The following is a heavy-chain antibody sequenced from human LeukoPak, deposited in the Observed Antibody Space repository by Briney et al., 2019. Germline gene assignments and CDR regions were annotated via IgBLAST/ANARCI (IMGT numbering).Heavy chain of an antibody. Sequence: PSETLSLTCAVYGGSFSGYYWSWIRQPPGKGLEWIGEINHSGSTNYNPSLRSRLTISVDKSKNQFSLRLTSVTAADTAVYYCVRDHSTSSLDSWGQGTLVTVSS. CDR1: GGSFSGYY. V-gene: IGHV4-34*01. J-gene: IGHJ5*01. CDR2: INHSGST. D-gene: IGHD6-6*01. CDR3: VRDHSTSSLDS.